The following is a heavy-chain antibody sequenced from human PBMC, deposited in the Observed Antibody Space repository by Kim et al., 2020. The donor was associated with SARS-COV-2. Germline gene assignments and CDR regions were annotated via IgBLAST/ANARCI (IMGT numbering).Heavy chain of an antibody. V-gene: IGHV1-2*02. Sequence: NTNSGGTNYAQKVQGRVTMTRDTTISTAYMELSRLRADDTAVYYCARGFDPWGQGTLVTVSS. J-gene: IGHJ5*02. CDR2: NTNSGGT. CDR3: ARGFDP.